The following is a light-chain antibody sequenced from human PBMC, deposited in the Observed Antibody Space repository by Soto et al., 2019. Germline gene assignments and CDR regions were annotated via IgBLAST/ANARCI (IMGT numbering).Light chain of an antibody. V-gene: IGKV3-15*01. CDR1: QSVSSN. CDR3: QQYNNWPHT. Sequence: EIVLTQSPATLSLSPGESATLSCRASQSVSSNLAWYQQKPGQAPRLLIYGASTRATGIPARFSGSGSGTEFTLTISSLQSEDFAVYYCQQYNNWPHTFGPGTKVDIK. CDR2: GAS. J-gene: IGKJ3*01.